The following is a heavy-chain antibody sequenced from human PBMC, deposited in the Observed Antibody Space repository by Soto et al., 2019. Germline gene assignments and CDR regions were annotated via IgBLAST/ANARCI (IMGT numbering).Heavy chain of an antibody. J-gene: IGHJ1*01. CDR3: ARDLGIAVAGLFQD. V-gene: IGHV1-18*01. CDR2: ISTYNGNT. D-gene: IGHD6-19*01. Sequence: QVQLVQSGTEVKKHGASIKVSCKASGYMITSYGIKWVRQAPGQGPEWMGWISTYNGNTSYAQQHQGRVTMTTDTSTSTAYMELKTLRSDDTAVYYCARDLGIAVAGLFQDWGQGTLVIVSS. CDR1: GYMITSYG.